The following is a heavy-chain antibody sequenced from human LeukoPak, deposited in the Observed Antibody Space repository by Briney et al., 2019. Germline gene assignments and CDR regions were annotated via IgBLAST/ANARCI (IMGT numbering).Heavy chain of an antibody. CDR3: ARGVYCSGASCCIPFDY. CDR2: INHSGST. Sequence: SSETLSLTCAVYGGSFSGYYWSWIRQPPGKGLEWIGEINHSGSTNYSPSLKSRVTMSVDTSKNQFSLKLSSVTAVDTAVYYCARGVYCSGASCCIPFDYWGQGILVTVSS. CDR1: GGSFSGYY. D-gene: IGHD2-15*01. J-gene: IGHJ4*02. V-gene: IGHV4-34*01.